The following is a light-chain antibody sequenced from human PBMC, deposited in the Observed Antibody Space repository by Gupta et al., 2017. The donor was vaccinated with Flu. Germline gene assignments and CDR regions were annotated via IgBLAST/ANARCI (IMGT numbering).Light chain of an antibody. CDR1: KLGDNY. V-gene: IGLV3-1*01. J-gene: IGLJ1*01. CDR2: QDS. Sequence: SSELTQPPSVSVSPGQTASITCSGDKLGDNYACWYQQKPGQSPVLVIYQDSKRPSGNPGRFSGSNSGNTATLTIGGTQDRDEADYYWQAWDSSNGAFGTGTKVTVL. CDR3: QAWDSSNGA.